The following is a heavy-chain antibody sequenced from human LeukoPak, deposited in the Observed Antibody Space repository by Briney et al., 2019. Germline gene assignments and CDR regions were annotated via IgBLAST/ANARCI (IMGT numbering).Heavy chain of an antibody. J-gene: IGHJ5*02. CDR1: GGTFSSYA. D-gene: IGHD3-10*01. Sequence: SVKVSCKASGGTFSSYAISWVRQAPGQGLEWMGGIIPIFGTANYAQKFQGRVTITADESTSTAYMELSSLRSEDTAVYYCARDYYGSGSDPGDNWFDPWGQGTLVTVSS. V-gene: IGHV1-69*01. CDR2: IIPIFGTA. CDR3: ARDYYGSGSDPGDNWFDP.